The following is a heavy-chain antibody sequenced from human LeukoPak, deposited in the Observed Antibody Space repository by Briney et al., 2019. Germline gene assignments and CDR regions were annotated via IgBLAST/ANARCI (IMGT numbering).Heavy chain of an antibody. CDR3: TRGTVKYCTSPSCHLGYEY. D-gene: IGHD2-2*01. V-gene: IGHV3-21*01. CDR2: ISSSSTYI. CDR1: GFTFSSYS. Sequence: PGGSLRLSCAASGFTFSSYSMNWVRQAPGKGPEWVSSISSSSTYIYYADSVKGRFIISRDDAKNSLSLQMNSLRAEDTAVYYCTRGTVKYCTSPSCHLGYEYWGQGTLVTVSS. J-gene: IGHJ4*02.